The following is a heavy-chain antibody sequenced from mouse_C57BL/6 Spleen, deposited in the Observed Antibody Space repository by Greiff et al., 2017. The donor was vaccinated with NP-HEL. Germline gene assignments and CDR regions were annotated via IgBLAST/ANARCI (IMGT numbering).Heavy chain of an antibody. Sequence: EVMLVESGEGLVKPGGSLKLSCAASGFTFSSYAMSWVRQTPEKRLEWVAYISSGGDYTYYADTVKGRFTISRDNARNTLYLQMSSLKSEDTAMYYCTSVRGSLYDGYLYWYFDVWGTGTTVTVSS. J-gene: IGHJ1*03. V-gene: IGHV5-9-1*02. CDR3: TSVRGSLYDGYLYWYFDV. CDR1: GFTFSSYA. CDR2: ISSGGDYT. D-gene: IGHD2-3*01.